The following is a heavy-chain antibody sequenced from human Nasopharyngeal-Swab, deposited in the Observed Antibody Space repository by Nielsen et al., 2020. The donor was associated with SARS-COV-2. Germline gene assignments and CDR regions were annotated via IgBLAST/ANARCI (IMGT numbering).Heavy chain of an antibody. V-gene: IGHV3-11*04. D-gene: IGHD7-27*01. CDR2: LSGSGGTI. CDR3: ARDRANWDFDY. Sequence: GESLKISCAASGFTFSDYYMSWLRQAPGQRLDSVSYLSGSGGTIAYGDSMKGRFTISRDNAKNSLYLQMNSLRAEDTAVYYCARDRANWDFDYWGQGTLVTVSS. CDR1: GFTFSDYY. J-gene: IGHJ4*02.